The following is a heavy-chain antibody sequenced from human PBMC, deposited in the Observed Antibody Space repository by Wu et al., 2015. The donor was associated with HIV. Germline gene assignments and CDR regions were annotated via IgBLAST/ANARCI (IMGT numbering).Heavy chain of an antibody. J-gene: IGHJ4*02. CDR2: IIPIFRTA. CDR3: AKTDGLVDGGNSGYDY. CDR1: GYTFTGYF. V-gene: IGHV1-69*18. D-gene: IGHD4-23*01. Sequence: QVQLIQSGTEVKKPGASVKVSCRASGYTFTGYFIHWVRQAPGQGLEWMGRIIPIFRTANYAQKFQGRVTITADESTSTAHMELSSLRSEDTAVYYCAKTDGLVDGGNSGYDYWGQGTLVTVSS.